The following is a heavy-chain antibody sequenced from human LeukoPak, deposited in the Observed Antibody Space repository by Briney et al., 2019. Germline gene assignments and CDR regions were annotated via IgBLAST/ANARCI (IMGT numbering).Heavy chain of an antibody. J-gene: IGHJ4*02. D-gene: IGHD3-22*01. V-gene: IGHV4-34*01. CDR3: ARGVGYYDSSGYYYGPRRFDY. CDR1: GGSFSGYY. Sequence: SETLSLTCAVYGGSFSGYYSSWIRQPPGKGLEWIGEINHSGSTNYNPSLKSRVTISVDTSKNQFSPKLSSVTAADTAVYYCARGVGYYDSSGYYYGPRRFDYWGQGTLVTVSS. CDR2: INHSGST.